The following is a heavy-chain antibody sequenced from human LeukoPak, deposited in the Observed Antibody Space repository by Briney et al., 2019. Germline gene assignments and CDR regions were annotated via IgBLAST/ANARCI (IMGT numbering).Heavy chain of an antibody. CDR3: ARGPTTIAAAGNWFDP. CDR2: INPNSGGI. V-gene: IGHV1-2*02. Sequence: ASVKVSCKASGYTFTGYYMHWVRQAPGQGLEWMGWINPNSGGINYAQKFQGRVTMTRDSSISTAYMELSRLRSDDTAVYYCARGPTTIAAAGNWFDPWGQGTLDTVSS. D-gene: IGHD6-13*01. CDR1: GYTFTGYY. J-gene: IGHJ5*02.